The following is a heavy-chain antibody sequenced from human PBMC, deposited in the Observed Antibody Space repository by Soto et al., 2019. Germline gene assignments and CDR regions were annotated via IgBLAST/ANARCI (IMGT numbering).Heavy chain of an antibody. CDR1: GDTFTSYA. D-gene: IGHD2-2*01. J-gene: IGHJ5*02. CDR3: AAPDNCISTSCQLP. V-gene: IGHV1-58*02. Sequence: SVKVSCKASGDTFTSYAMHWVRQAPGQRLEWMGWIDVGNGNTKYAQKFQERVTITRDMSTSTAYMELSSLRSEDTAVYYCAAPDNCISTSCQLPWGQGTLVTVSS. CDR2: IDVGNGNT.